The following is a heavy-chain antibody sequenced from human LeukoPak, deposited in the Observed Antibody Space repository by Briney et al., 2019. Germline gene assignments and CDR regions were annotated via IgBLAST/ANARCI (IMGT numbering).Heavy chain of an antibody. J-gene: IGHJ4*02. CDR3: ARQGTYSSAIGMGY. CDR2: INPSGGST. V-gene: IGHV1-46*02. CDR1: GDTFNNHY. Sequence: ASVKVSCKASGDTFNNHYMYWVRQAPGQGLEWMRVINPSGGSTSYAQKFQGRVTMSRDTSTRTVYMEVNSLRSEDTAVYYCARQGTYSSAIGMGYWGQGTLVTVSS. D-gene: IGHD6-19*01.